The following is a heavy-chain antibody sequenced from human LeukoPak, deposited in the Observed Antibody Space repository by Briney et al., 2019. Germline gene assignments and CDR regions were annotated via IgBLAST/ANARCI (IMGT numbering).Heavy chain of an antibody. V-gene: IGHV3-11*01. CDR2: ISSSGSTI. CDR3: ARDLRIISYCGGDCYSDY. J-gene: IGHJ4*02. CDR1: GFTFSDYY. Sequence: PGGSLRLSCAASGFTFSDYYMSWIRQAPGKGLEWVSYISSSGSTIYYADSVKGRFTISRDNAKNSLYLQMNSLRAEDTAVYYCARDLRIISYCGGDCYSDYWGQGTLVTVSS. D-gene: IGHD2-21*01.